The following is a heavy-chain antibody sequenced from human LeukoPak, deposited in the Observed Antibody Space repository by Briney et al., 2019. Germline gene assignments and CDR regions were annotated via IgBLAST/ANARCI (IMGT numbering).Heavy chain of an antibody. CDR3: ARHLGRGGYNSHYYYGMDV. D-gene: IGHD5-24*01. CDR2: IYYTGST. Sequence: SETLSLTCTVSGVFISSYYRSWIRQPPGKGLEWIGYIYYTGSTNNNPSLKSRVTKSVDTSKNQFSLKLSSVTAADTAVYYCARHLGRGGYNSHYYYGMDVWGQGTSVTVSS. CDR1: GVFISSYY. J-gene: IGHJ6*02. V-gene: IGHV4-59*08.